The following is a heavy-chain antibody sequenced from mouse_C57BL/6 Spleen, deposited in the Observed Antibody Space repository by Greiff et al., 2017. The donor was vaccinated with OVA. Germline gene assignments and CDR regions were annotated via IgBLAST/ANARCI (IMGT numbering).Heavy chain of an antibody. Sequence: EVKLMESGPGLVKPSQSLSLTCSVTGYSITSGYYWNWIRQLPGNKLEWMGYISYDGSNNYNPSLKNRISITRDTSKNQFVLKLNSVTTEDTATXYCARRGYGSQYYFDYWGQGTTLTVSS. J-gene: IGHJ2*01. V-gene: IGHV3-6*01. CDR2: ISYDGSN. D-gene: IGHD1-1*01. CDR3: ARRGYGSQYYFDY. CDR1: GYSITSGYY.